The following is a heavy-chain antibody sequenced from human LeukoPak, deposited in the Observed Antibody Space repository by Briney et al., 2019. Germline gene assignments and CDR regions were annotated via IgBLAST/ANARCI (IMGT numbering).Heavy chain of an antibody. CDR2: IYYSGTT. CDR1: GGSIGNYY. D-gene: IGHD3-10*01. Sequence: SEALSLTCAVSGGSIGNYYWSWLRQPPGRGLEWIGYIYYSGTTNYNPSLKSRVTISVATSKNQFSLKLSSATAADTAVYYCARVGGTMVRGVMVYWGQGTLVTVSS. J-gene: IGHJ4*02. CDR3: ARVGGTMVRGVMVY. V-gene: IGHV4-59*12.